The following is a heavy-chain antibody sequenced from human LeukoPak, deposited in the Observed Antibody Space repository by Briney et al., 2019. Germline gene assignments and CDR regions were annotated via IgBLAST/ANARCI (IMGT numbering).Heavy chain of an antibody. CDR1: GYTFIDYY. CDR3: ARGRSFGELGVY. D-gene: IGHD3-10*01. V-gene: IGHV1-2*02. Sequence: ASVKVSCKASGYTFIDYYIHWVRQAPGQGLEWMGSINPNSDVTNYAQNFQGRVTMTRDTFIMTAYMELSRLTSDDTAVYYCARGRSFGELGVYWGQGTLVTVSS. J-gene: IGHJ4*02. CDR2: INPNSDVT.